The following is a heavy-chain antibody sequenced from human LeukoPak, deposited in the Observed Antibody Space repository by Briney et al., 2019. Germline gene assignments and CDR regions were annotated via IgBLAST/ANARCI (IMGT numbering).Heavy chain of an antibody. J-gene: IGHJ5*02. CDR3: ARDIDGIAAAGTQYNWFDP. CDR1: GFTFSSYA. V-gene: IGHV3-23*01. Sequence: GGSLRLSCAASGFTFSSYAMSWVRQAPGKGLEWVSAISGSGGSTYYADSVKGRFTISRDNSKNTLYLQMNSLRAEDTAVYYCARDIDGIAAAGTQYNWFDPWGQGTLVTVSS. D-gene: IGHD6-13*01. CDR2: ISGSGGST.